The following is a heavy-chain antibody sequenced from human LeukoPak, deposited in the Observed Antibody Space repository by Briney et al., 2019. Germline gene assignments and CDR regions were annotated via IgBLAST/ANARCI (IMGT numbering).Heavy chain of an antibody. CDR3: AKDTTPYGSGRSWFDP. J-gene: IGHJ5*02. D-gene: IGHD3-10*01. CDR1: GFTFSSYG. V-gene: IGHV3-30*02. CDR2: IRYDGSNK. Sequence: GSLRLSCAASGFTFSSYGMHWVRQAPGKGLEWVAFIRYDGSNKYYADSVKGRFTISRDNSKNTLYLQMNSLRAEDTAVYYCAKDTTPYGSGRSWFDPWGQGTLVTVSS.